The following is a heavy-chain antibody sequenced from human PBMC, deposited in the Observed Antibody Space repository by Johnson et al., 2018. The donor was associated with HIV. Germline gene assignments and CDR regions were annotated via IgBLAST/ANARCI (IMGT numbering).Heavy chain of an antibody. J-gene: IGHJ3*02. D-gene: IGHD4-17*01. V-gene: IGHV3-30-3*01. Sequence: QVQFVDSGGGVVQPGRSLRLSCAASVFTFSSYAMHWVRQAPGTGLEWVAVISYDGSNKYYADSVKGRFTISRDNSKNTLYLQMNSLRAEDTAVYYCAKVDDYGDWGGAFDIWGQGTMVTVSS. CDR1: VFTFSSYA. CDR2: ISYDGSNK. CDR3: AKVDDYGDWGGAFDI.